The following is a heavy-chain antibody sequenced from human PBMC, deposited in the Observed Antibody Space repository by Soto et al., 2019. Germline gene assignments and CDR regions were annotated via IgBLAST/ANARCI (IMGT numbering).Heavy chain of an antibody. CDR3: ARGPYATVTTFELDY. CDR1: GGSISSGGYY. J-gene: IGHJ4*02. D-gene: IGHD4-17*01. CDR2: IYYSGST. Sequence: PSETLSLTCTVSGGSISSGGYYWSWIRQHPGKGLEWIGYIYYSGSTYYNPSLKSRVTISVDTSKNQFSLKLSSVTAADTAVYYCARGPYATVTTFELDYWGQGTLVTVSS. V-gene: IGHV4-31*03.